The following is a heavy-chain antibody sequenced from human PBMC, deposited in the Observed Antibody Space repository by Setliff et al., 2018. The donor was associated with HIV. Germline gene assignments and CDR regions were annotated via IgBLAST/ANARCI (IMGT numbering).Heavy chain of an antibody. CDR2: IYTSGST. CDR1: GVSIRSDVYY. J-gene: IGHJ4*02. V-gene: IGHV4-61*09. Sequence: PSETLSLTCTVSGVSIRSDVYYWSWIRQPAGKGLEWIGHIYTSGSTNYNPSLKSRVTMSVDTSKNQFSLKLSSVTAADTAVYYCTIPASSLAPNWGRGTQVTVSS. CDR3: TIPASSLAPN.